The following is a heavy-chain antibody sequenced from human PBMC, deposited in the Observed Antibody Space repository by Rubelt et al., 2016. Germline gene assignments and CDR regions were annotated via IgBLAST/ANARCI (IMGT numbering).Heavy chain of an antibody. D-gene: IGHD4-11*01. Sequence: EVQLVESGGGLVQPGGSLRLSCVASGFTFRIAWMSWVRQAPGRGLEWVGRIKRKSDGETTDYAAPVKGRFIISRDDSKSTLFRTMKSRKTEDTAVYYCATNVYSNNGFDDWGQGALVTVSS. CDR2: IKRKSDGETT. J-gene: IGHJ4*02. CDR3: ATNVYSNNGFDD. V-gene: IGHV3-15*01. CDR1: GFTFRIAW.